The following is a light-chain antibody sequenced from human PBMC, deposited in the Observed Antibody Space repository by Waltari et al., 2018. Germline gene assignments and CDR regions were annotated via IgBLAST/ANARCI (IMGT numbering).Light chain of an antibody. CDR2: EVI. Sequence: QSALTQPASVSGSPGQSITISCTGSSSDVGGYNFVSWYQQHPGKAPKLLIYEVIKRPAGVSIRFSGSKSGNTASLTISGLQAEDEADYYCCSYIGRALFGGGTKLTVL. V-gene: IGLV2-23*02. J-gene: IGLJ2*01. CDR3: CSYIGRAL. CDR1: SSDVGGYNF.